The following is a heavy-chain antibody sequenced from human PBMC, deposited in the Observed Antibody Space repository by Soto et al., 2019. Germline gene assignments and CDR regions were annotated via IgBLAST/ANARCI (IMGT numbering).Heavy chain of an antibody. CDR1: GGFISNYY. Sequence: SETLSLTCTVSGGFISNYYWSWSRQPPWRGLEWIGHIFYSGSTNYNPALKSRVTISVDTSKSQFSLKLSSVTAADTAVYYCAKDSGYNYGYFRWFDPWGQGTLVTVS. J-gene: IGHJ5*02. CDR2: IFYSGST. CDR3: AKDSGYNYGYFRWFDP. D-gene: IGHD5-18*01. V-gene: IGHV4-59*01.